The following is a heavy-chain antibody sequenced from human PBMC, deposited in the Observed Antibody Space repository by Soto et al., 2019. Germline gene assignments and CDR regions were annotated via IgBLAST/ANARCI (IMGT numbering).Heavy chain of an antibody. CDR3: AKVGPSYYYGMDV. J-gene: IGHJ6*02. CDR1: GFTFTRYS. V-gene: IGHV3-23*01. D-gene: IGHD1-26*01. CDR2: ISGSGRTI. Sequence: TGGSLRLSCAASGFTFTRYSMNWVRQAPGKGLEWVSSISGSGRTIYHADSMRGRFAISRDNSKNSLYLQLNNLRVDDTAVYYCAKVGPSYYYGMDVWGQGTTVTVSS.